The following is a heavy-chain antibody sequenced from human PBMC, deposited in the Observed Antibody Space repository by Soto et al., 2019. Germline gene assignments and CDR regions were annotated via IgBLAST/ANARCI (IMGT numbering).Heavy chain of an antibody. J-gene: IGHJ6*02. V-gene: IGHV4-4*02. CDR1: GGSISSSNW. Sequence: SETLSLTCAVSGGSISSSNWWSWVRQPPGKGLEWIGEIYHSGSTNYNPSLKSRVTISVDKSKNQFSLKLSSVTAADTAVYYCARDQDYYYYGMDVWGQGTTVTVSS. CDR2: IYHSGST. CDR3: ARDQDYYYYGMDV.